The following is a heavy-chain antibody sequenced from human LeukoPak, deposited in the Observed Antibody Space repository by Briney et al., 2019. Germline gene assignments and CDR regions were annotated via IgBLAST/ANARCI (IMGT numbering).Heavy chain of an antibody. Sequence: ASVKVCCKTSGYTFNTYYIHWVRQAPGQGLEWMGIINPSGGSTTYAQKFQGRVTMTRDTSTTAVYMELNNLKSEDTAVYYCARDGSPARFDYWGHGALFSASS. J-gene: IGHJ4*01. CDR3: ARDGSPARFDY. CDR1: GYTFNTYY. CDR2: INPSGGST. V-gene: IGHV1-46*02. D-gene: IGHD6-13*01.